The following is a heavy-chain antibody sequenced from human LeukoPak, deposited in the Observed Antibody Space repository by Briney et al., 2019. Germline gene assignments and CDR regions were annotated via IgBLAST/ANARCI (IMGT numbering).Heavy chain of an antibody. CDR1: GGSISSSSYY. CDR2: IYYSGST. J-gene: IGHJ6*03. V-gene: IGHV4-39*07. CDR3: ARVEEGYGSGRRENYYYYCMDV. Sequence: SSETLFLTCTVSGGSISSSSYYWGWIRQPPGKGLEWIGSIYYSGSTYYNPSLKSRVTISVDTSKNQFSLKLSSVTAADTAVYYCARVEEGYGSGRRENYYYYCMDVWGKGTTVTISS. D-gene: IGHD3-10*01.